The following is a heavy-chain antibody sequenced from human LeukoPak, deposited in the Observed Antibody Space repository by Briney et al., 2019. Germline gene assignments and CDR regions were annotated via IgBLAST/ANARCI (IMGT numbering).Heavy chain of an antibody. V-gene: IGHV5-51*01. CDR2: IYPGDSDT. CDR3: ARPGYCSSTSCYASF. Sequence: GESLKISCKGSGYSFTSYWIGWVRQMPGKGPEWMGIIYPGDSDTRYSPSFQGQVTISADKSIRTAYLQWSSLKASDTAMYYCARPGYCSSTSCYASFWGQGTLVTVSS. D-gene: IGHD2-2*01. CDR1: GYSFTSYW. J-gene: IGHJ4*02.